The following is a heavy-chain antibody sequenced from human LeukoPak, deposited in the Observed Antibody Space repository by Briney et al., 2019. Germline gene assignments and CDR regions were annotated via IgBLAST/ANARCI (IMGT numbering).Heavy chain of an antibody. CDR1: GGSISSYY. V-gene: IGHV4-4*07. D-gene: IGHD3-9*01. CDR3: AREWNYDILTGYYKVHFISPYYYYYMDV. Sequence: PSETLSLTCTVSGGSISSYYWSWIRQPAGKGLEWIGRIYTSGSTNYNPSLKSRVTMSVDTSKNQFSLKLSSVTAADTAVYYCAREWNYDILTGYYKVHFISPYYYYYMDVWGKGTTVTISS. CDR2: IYTSGST. J-gene: IGHJ6*03.